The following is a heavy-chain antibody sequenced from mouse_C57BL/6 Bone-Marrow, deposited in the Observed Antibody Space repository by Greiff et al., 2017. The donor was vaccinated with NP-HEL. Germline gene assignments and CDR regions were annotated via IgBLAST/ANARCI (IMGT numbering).Heavy chain of an antibody. D-gene: IGHD1-1*01. Sequence: EVQLQESGGGLVQPGGSLSLSCAASGFTFTDYYMSWVRQPPGKALEWLGFIRNKANGYTTEYSASVKGRFTISRDNSQSILYLQMNALRAEDSATYYCARTHYYYGSSYWYFDVWGTGTTVTVSS. J-gene: IGHJ1*03. CDR2: IRNKANGYTT. CDR1: GFTFTDYY. V-gene: IGHV7-3*01. CDR3: ARTHYYYGSSYWYFDV.